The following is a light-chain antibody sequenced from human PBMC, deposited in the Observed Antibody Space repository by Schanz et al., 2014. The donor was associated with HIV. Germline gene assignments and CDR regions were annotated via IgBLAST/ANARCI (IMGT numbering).Light chain of an antibody. V-gene: IGLV1-40*01. Sequence: QSVLTQPPSVSGAPGQRVTISCTGSSSNIEADYDIHWYQHLPGAAPKLLINGNTNRPSGVPARFSASKSGTSASLVITGLQAEDEGDYYCQSYGSSLSTYVIFGGGTKVTVL. CDR1: SSNIEADYD. J-gene: IGLJ2*01. CDR2: GNT. CDR3: QSYGSSLSTYVI.